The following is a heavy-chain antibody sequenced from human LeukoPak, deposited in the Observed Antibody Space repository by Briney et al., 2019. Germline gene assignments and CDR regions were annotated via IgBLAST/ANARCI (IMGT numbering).Heavy chain of an antibody. CDR1: GGSISSGSYY. CDR3: ARDPWYRYFDL. V-gene: IGHV4-61*02. Sequence: SQTLSLTCTVSGGSISSGSYYWSWIRQPAGKGLERIGRIYTSGSTNYNPSLKSRVTISVDTSKNQFSLKLSSVTAADTAVYYCARDPWYRYFDLWGRGTLVTVSS. CDR2: IYTSGST. J-gene: IGHJ2*01.